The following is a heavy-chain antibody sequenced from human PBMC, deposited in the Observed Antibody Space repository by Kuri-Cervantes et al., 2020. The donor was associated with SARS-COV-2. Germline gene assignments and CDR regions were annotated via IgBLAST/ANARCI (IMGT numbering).Heavy chain of an antibody. D-gene: IGHD1-1*01. CDR2: ISGSGGST. CDR1: GFTFSSYA. J-gene: IGHJ4*02. V-gene: IGHV3-23*01. Sequence: LSLTCAASGFTFSSYAMSWVRQAPGKGLEWVSAISGSGGSTYYADSVKGRFTISRDNAKNMLFRQMNSLRAEDTAVYYCVRDGDHWNFDYWGQGTLVTVSS. CDR3: VRDGDHWNFDY.